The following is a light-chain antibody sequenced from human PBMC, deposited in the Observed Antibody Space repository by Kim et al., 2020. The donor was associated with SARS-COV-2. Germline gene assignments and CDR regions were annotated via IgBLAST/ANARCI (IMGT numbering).Light chain of an antibody. J-gene: IGKJ4*01. V-gene: IGKV1-39*01. CDR2: AAS. CDR1: QSISSY. Sequence: ASVGDRVTITCRASQSISSYLNWYQQKPGNAPKLLIYAASSLQSRVPSRFSGSGSGTDFTLTISSLQPEDFATYYCQQSYSTPPTFGGGTKVDIK. CDR3: QQSYSTPPT.